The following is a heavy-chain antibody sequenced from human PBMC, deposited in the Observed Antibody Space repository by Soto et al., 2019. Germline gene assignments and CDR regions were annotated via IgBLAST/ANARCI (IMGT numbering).Heavy chain of an antibody. D-gene: IGHD5-12*01. CDR1: GYTFTSYG. V-gene: IGHV1-18*01. Sequence: ASVKVSCKASGYTFTSYGISWVRQAPGQGLEWMGWISAYNGNTNYAQKLQGRVTMTTDTSTSTAYMELRSLRSDDTAVYYCARVDIVATIGAFDIWGQGTMVTVSS. CDR3: ARVDIVATIGAFDI. CDR2: ISAYNGNT. J-gene: IGHJ3*02.